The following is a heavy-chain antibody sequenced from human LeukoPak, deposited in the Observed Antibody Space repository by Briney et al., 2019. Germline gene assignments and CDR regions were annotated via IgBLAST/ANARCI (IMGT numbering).Heavy chain of an antibody. V-gene: IGHV3-30*14. CDR3: ARASWISTADAVC. CDR2: ISYDGSDK. J-gene: IGHJ4*02. CDR1: GFTFSTYP. Sequence: QSGGSLRLSCAASGFTFSTYPMHWVRQAPGKGLEWVASISYDGSDKVFPDSVKGRFTLSRDVSRNTVYLQLNNLRVEDTAIYYCARASWISTADAVCWGQGTQVTVSS. D-gene: IGHD2-2*03.